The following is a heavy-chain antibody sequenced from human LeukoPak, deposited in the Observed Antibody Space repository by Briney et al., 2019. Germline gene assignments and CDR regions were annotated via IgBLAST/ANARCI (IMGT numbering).Heavy chain of an antibody. CDR3: ARGRRYGRYYDSSGYYYTFDY. V-gene: IGHV4-34*01. Sequence: PSETLSLTCTVSGGSISGYYWSWIRQPPGKGLEWIGEINHSGSTNYNPSLKSRVTISVDTSKNQFSLKLSSVTAADTAVYYCARGRRYGRYYDSSGYYYTFDYWGQGTLVTVSS. D-gene: IGHD3-22*01. CDR1: GGSISGYY. J-gene: IGHJ4*02. CDR2: INHSGST.